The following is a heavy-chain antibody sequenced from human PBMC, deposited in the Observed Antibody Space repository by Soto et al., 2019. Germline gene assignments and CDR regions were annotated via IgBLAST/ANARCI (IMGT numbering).Heavy chain of an antibody. D-gene: IGHD3-22*01. V-gene: IGHV4-30-4*01. CDR2: VYYSGST. J-gene: IGHJ2*01. Sequence: SETLSLTCTVSGAPINNNGYYWSWIRQTPGKGLEWIGYVYYSGSTDYIPSLKSRLSMSIDKSQNQFTLKLNSVTAADTATYYCARMSYFYDKWYFDLWGRGTLVTVSS. CDR3: ARMSYFYDKWYFDL. CDR1: GAPINNNGYY.